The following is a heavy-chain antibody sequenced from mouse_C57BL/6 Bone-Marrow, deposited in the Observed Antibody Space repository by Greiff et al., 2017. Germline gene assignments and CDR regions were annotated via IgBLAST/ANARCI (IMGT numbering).Heavy chain of an antibody. J-gene: IGHJ3*01. CDR2: IYPGSGNT. Sequence: VKLMESGPELVKPGASVKISCKASGYSFTSYYIHWVKQRPGQGLEWIGWIYPGSGNTKYNEKFKGKATLTADTSSSTAYMQLSSLTSEDSAVYYCAREGDDYDGGPFAYWGQGTLVTVSA. D-gene: IGHD2-4*01. CDR1: GYSFTSYY. V-gene: IGHV1-66*01. CDR3: AREGDDYDGGPFAY.